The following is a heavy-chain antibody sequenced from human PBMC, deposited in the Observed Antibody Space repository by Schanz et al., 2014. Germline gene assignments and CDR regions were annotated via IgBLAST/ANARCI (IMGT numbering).Heavy chain of an antibody. CDR1: GFTFSSYG. CDR3: ARKTDSSGTGDN. CDR2: ISSSGST. Sequence: EGQLLESGGGLVQPGGSLRLSCAASGFTFSSYGMSWVCQAPGKGLEWVSGISSSGSTYYADSVKGRFTISRDGSKNTLYLQMNSLRAEDTAVYYCARKTDSSGTGDNWGQGTLVTVSS. V-gene: IGHV3-23*01. J-gene: IGHJ4*02. D-gene: IGHD6-19*01.